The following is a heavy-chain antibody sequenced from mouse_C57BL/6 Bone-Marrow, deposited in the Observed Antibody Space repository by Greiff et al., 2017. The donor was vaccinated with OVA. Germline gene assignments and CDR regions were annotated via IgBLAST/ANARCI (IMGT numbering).Heavy chain of an antibody. V-gene: IGHV6-3*01. CDR2: IRLKSDNYAT. Sequence: DVMLVESGGGLVQPGGSMKLSCVASGFTFSNYWMNWVRQSPEKGLEWVAQIRLKSDNYATHYAESVKGRFTISRDDSKSSVYLQMNNLRAEDTGIYYCTDDGYYSWFAYWGQGTLVTVSA. D-gene: IGHD2-3*01. CDR1: GFTFSNYW. J-gene: IGHJ3*01. CDR3: TDDGYYSWFAY.